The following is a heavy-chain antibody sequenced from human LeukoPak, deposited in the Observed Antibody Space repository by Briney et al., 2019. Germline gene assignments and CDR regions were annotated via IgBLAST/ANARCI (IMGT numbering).Heavy chain of an antibody. Sequence: SQTLSLTCALSGDSVSSNSAAWNWLRQSPSRGLEWLGRTYYRSKWYNDYAVSVKGRITINPDTSKNQFSLQLNSVTPEDTAVYYCARGGCSSTSCYANYYYYGMDVWGQGTTVTVSS. V-gene: IGHV6-1*01. CDR2: TYYRSKWYN. D-gene: IGHD2-2*01. CDR1: GDSVSSNSAA. J-gene: IGHJ6*02. CDR3: ARGGCSSTSCYANYYYYGMDV.